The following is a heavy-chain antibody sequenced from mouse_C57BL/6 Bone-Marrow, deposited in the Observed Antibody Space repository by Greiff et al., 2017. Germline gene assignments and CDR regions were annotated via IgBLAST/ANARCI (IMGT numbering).Heavy chain of an antibody. V-gene: IGHV14-2*01. Sequence: DVKLQESGAELVKPGASVKLSCTASGFNIKDYYMHWVKQRTEQGLEWIGRIDPEDGETKYAPKFPGKATITADTSSNTAYLQLSSLTSEDTAVYYCARSNYVGYWGQGTTLTVSS. CDR1: GFNIKDYY. CDR3: ARSNYVGY. CDR2: IDPEDGET. J-gene: IGHJ2*01.